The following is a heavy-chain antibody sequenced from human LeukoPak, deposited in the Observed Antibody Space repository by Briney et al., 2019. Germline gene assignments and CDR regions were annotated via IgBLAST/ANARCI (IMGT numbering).Heavy chain of an antibody. J-gene: IGHJ3*02. CDR1: GFTFSSYS. V-gene: IGHV3-21*01. CDR2: ISSSSSYI. Sequence: PGRSLRLSCAASGFTFSSYSMNWVRQAPGKGLEWVSSISSSSSYIYYADSVKGRFTISRDNAKNSLYLQMNSLRAEDTAVYYCARGSAYCGGDCLPMAFDIWGQGTMVTVSS. CDR3: ARGSAYCGGDCLPMAFDI. D-gene: IGHD2-21*02.